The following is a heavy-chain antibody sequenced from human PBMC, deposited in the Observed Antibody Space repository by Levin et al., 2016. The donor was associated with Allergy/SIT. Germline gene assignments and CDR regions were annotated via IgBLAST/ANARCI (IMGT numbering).Heavy chain of an antibody. CDR3: TREAHKTDSSGYYQSLYDY. CDR2: IRSKAYGGTT. D-gene: IGHD3-22*01. J-gene: IGHJ4*02. V-gene: IGHV3-49*03. CDR1: GFTFGDYA. Sequence: GESLKISCTASGFTFGDYAMSWFRQAPGKGLEWVGFIRSKAYGGTTEYAASVEGRFTISRDDSKSIAYLQMNSLKTEDTAVYYCTREAHKTDSSGYYQSLYDYWGQGTLVTVSS.